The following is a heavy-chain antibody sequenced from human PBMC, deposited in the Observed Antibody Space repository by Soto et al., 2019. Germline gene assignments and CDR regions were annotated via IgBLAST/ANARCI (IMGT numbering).Heavy chain of an antibody. CDR1: GYTFTNYG. CDR2: ISTYNGNT. J-gene: IGHJ5*02. V-gene: IGHV1-18*04. D-gene: IGHD4-17*01. Sequence: ASVKVSCKTSGYTFTNYGINWLRQAPGHRLAWMGWISTYNGNTNYAQKLQGRVTMTRDTSTSTAYMELKSMTSDDTAVYHCARVPTPNHGDYDKNNWLDPWGQGTLVTVSS. CDR3: ARVPTPNHGDYDKNNWLDP.